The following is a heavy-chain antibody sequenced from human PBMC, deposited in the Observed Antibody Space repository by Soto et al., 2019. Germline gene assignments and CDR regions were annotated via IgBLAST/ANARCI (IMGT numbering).Heavy chain of an antibody. V-gene: IGHV4-38-2*02. CDR3: ARDDCSSTSCYGIAAAGTSNWFDP. Sequence: KPSETLSLTCAVSGYSISSGYYWGWIRQPPGKGLEWVGSIYHSGSTYYNPSLKSRVTISVDTSKNQFSLKLSSVTAGDTAVYYCARDDCSSTSCYGIAAAGTSNWFDPWGQGTLVTVSS. CDR2: IYHSGST. J-gene: IGHJ5*02. CDR1: GYSISSGYY. D-gene: IGHD2-2*01.